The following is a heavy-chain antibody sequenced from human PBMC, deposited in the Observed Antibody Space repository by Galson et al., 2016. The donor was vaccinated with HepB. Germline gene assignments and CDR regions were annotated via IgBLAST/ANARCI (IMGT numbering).Heavy chain of an antibody. CDR2: INQDGSEK. J-gene: IGHJ3*02. V-gene: IGHV3-7*04. D-gene: IGHD1-26*01. CDR1: GFTFSTYA. Sequence: SLRLSCAASGFTFSTYAMSWVRQAPGKGLELAANINQDGSEKSYVDYAKGRFTISRDNAKNSLYLQMNSLRAEDTAVYFCARDPGDSAFDIWGQGTMVTVSS. CDR3: ARDPGDSAFDI.